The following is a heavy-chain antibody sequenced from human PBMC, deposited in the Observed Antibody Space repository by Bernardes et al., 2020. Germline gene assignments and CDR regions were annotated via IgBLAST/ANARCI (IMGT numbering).Heavy chain of an antibody. V-gene: IGHV3-11*01. CDR1: VFTFSDYY. J-gene: IGHJ3*02. Sequence: GGSLRLSCAASVFTFSDYYMNWIRQAPGKGLEWVSYINGAGNTTVYADSVRGRFTISRDNANSSLSLQMNSLTDEDTAIYYCVRESAEACDIWGHVTLVTVSS. CDR2: INGAGNTT. CDR3: VRESAEACDI.